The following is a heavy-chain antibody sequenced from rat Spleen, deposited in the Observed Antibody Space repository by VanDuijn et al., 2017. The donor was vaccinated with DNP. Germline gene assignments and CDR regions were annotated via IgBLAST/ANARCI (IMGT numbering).Heavy chain of an antibody. CDR1: GYSITSNY. J-gene: IGHJ1*01. Sequence: EVQLQESGPGLVKPSQSLSLTCSVTGYSITSNYWGWIRKFPGNKMEWMGYISYSGSTSYNPSLKSRISITRDTSKNQFFLQLNSVTTEDTATYYCATTEGPYWYFDFWGPGTMVTVSS. D-gene: IGHD1-11*01. V-gene: IGHV3-1*01. CDR3: ATTEGPYWYFDF. CDR2: ISYSGST.